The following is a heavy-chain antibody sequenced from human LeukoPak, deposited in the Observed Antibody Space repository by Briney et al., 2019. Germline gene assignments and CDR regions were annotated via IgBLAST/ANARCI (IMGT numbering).Heavy chain of an antibody. D-gene: IGHD2-21*02. J-gene: IGHJ2*01. CDR2: ISYNSDTI. CDR1: GFTFDDYA. V-gene: IGHV3-9*01. Sequence: GRSLRPSCAASGFTFDDYAMHWVRQAPGKGLEWVSGISYNSDTIAYADSVKGRFTISRDNAKNSLYLQMNSLRAEDTALYYCAKDYCGGDCYSGWYFDLWGRGTLVTVSS. CDR3: AKDYCGGDCYSGWYFDL.